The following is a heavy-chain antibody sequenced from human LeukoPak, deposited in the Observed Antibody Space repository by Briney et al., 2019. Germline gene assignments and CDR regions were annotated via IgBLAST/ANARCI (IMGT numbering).Heavy chain of an antibody. D-gene: IGHD2-2*01. CDR3: ARGPLVPGYMDV. J-gene: IGHJ6*03. Sequence: GASVKVSCKASGYTFTSYYMHWVRQAPGQGLEWMGIINPSGGSTNYAQKFQGRVTITRDTSTSTVYMELSSLRSEDTAVYFCARGPLVPGYMDVWGKGTTVTVSS. CDR1: GYTFTSYY. V-gene: IGHV1-46*01. CDR2: INPSGGST.